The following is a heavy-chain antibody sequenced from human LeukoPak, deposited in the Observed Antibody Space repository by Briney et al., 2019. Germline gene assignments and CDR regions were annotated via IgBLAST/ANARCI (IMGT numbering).Heavy chain of an antibody. J-gene: IGHJ5*02. V-gene: IGHV4-59*01. CDR2: IYDSGST. CDR3: ARMRDWFDP. Sequence: WXXQPPGKGLEWIGYIYDSGSTNFNPSLKSRVTISVDTSKNQFSLKLGSVTAADTAVYYCARMRDWFDPWGQGTLVTVSS.